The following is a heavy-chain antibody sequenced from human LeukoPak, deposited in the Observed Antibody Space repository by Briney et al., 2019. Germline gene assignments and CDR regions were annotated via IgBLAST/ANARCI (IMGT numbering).Heavy chain of an antibody. V-gene: IGHV3-33*01. D-gene: IGHD1-14*01. CDR2: IWYDGSKK. CDR3: AREGTAKNQYYFDY. CDR1: GFTFSSYG. Sequence: PGRSLRLSCAASGFTFSSYGMHWVRQAPGKGLEWVAVIWYDGSKKYYADSVKGRFTISRDNAKNSLYLQMNSLRDEDTAVYYCAREGTAKNQYYFDYWGQGTLVTVSS. J-gene: IGHJ4*02.